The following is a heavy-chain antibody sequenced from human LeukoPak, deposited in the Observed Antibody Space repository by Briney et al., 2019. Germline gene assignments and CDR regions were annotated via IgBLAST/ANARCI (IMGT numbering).Heavy chain of an antibody. CDR2: IIPIFGTA. D-gene: IGHD5-12*01. CDR1: GGTFSSYA. Sequence: ASVKVSCKASGGTFSSYAISWVRQAPGQGLEWMGGIIPIFGTANYAQKFQGRVTITADESTSTAYMELSSLRSEDTAVYYCAALRRGYSGYDFVYWGQGTLVTVSS. J-gene: IGHJ4*02. CDR3: AALRRGYSGYDFVY. V-gene: IGHV1-69*01.